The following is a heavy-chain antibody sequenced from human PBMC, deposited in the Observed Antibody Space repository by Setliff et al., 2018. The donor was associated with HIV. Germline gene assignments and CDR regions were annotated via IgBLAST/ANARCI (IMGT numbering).Heavy chain of an antibody. D-gene: IGHD3-10*01. J-gene: IGHJ6*02. Sequence: PSETLSLTCAVYGGSFRDYNWSWIRQPPGKGLEWIGYIYTSGSTNYNPSLKSRVTISVDTSKNQFSLKLSPLTAAYTAVYYCAITFGDLKHYNYYYTIDVWGQGTTVTVSS. CDR3: AITFGDLKHYNYYYTIDV. CDR1: GGSFRDYN. CDR2: IYTSGST. V-gene: IGHV4-4*09.